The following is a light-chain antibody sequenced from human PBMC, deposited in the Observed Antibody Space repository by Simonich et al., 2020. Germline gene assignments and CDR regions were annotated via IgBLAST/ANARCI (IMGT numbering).Light chain of an antibody. J-gene: IGLJ2*01. V-gene: IGLV6-57*03. Sequence: NFMLTQHHSVSESPGKTVTISCTRSSGSIASNYVQWYQQRPGSAPTTVIYEDNQRPSGVPDRFSGSIDSSSNSASLTISGLKTEDEADYYCQSYDSSNHRGVFGGGTKLTVL. CDR3: QSYDSSNHRGV. CDR1: SGSIASNY. CDR2: EDN.